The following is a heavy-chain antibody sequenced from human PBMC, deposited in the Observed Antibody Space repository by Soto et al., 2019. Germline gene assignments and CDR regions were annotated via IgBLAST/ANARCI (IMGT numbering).Heavy chain of an antibody. V-gene: IGHV4-39*01. CDR3: ASSGGIAAAGTLDWFDP. Sequence: QLQLQESGPGLVKPSETLSLTCTVSGGSISSSSYYWGWIRQPPGKGLEWIGSIYYSGSTYYNPSLKSRVTISVDTSKNQFSLKLSSVTAADTAVYYCASSGGIAAAGTLDWFDPWGQGTLVTVSS. CDR1: GGSISSSSYY. J-gene: IGHJ5*02. CDR2: IYYSGST. D-gene: IGHD6-13*01.